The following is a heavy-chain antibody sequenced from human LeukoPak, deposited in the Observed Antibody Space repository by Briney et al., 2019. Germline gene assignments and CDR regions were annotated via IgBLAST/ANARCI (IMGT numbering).Heavy chain of an antibody. J-gene: IGHJ4*02. D-gene: IGHD6-19*01. V-gene: IGHV3-30*03. CDR2: ISYDGSNK. CDR1: GFTFRSYG. Sequence: GGSLRLSCAASGFTFRSYGIHWVRQAPGKGLEWVAVISYDGSNKYYADSVKGRFTISRDNSRNTLYLQMNSLRAEDTAVYYCARDLGYSSGWFPFDYWGQGTLVTVSS. CDR3: ARDLGYSSGWFPFDY.